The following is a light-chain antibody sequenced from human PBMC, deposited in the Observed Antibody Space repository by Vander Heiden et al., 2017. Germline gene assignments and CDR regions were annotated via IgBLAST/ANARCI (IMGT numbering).Light chain of an antibody. V-gene: IGKV3-20*01. CDR1: QSNSSSY. CDR3: QQYGYSPQT. J-gene: IGKJ1*01. CDR2: WAS. Sequence: EIVLTQSPGTLSLSTGGRATLSCRASQSNSSSYVAWYQQRPGQAPRLLIYWASSRATGIPGKFSGSESGTDFTLTITRLEAEDVAVYYCQQYGYSPQTFGQGTKVEIK.